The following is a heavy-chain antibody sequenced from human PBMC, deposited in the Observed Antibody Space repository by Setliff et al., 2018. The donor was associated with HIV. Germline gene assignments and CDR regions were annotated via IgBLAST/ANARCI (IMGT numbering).Heavy chain of an antibody. V-gene: IGHV3-53*01. CDR2: IYAGGST. D-gene: IGHD1-7*01. J-gene: IGHJ6*02. CDR1: GLTDTYNY. Sequence: PGGSLRLSCAASGLTDTYNYMSWVRQAPGKGLEWVSVIYAGGSTYYADSMKGRFTISRDNSKNMLYLQMDSLRAEDTAVYYCARGRNRNYVVYGMDVWGQGTTVTVSS. CDR3: ARGRNRNYVVYGMDV.